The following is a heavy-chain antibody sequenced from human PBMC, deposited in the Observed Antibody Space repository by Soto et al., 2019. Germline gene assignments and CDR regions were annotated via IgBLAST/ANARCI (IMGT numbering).Heavy chain of an antibody. CDR2: IWYDGSNK. D-gene: IGHD3-22*01. J-gene: IGHJ3*02. CDR1: GFTFSSYG. V-gene: IGHV3-33*01. Sequence: GSLRLSCAASGFTFSSYGMHWVRQAPGKGLEWVAVIWYDGSNKYYADSVKGRFTISRDDSKNTLYLQMNSLRAEDTAVYYCARDRHYYDSSVSLSDAFDIWGQGTMVTVSS. CDR3: ARDRHYYDSSVSLSDAFDI.